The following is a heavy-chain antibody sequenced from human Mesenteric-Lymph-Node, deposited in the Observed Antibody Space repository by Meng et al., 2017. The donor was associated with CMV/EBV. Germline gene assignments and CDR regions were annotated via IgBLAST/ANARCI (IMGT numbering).Heavy chain of an antibody. CDR2: IYYSGST. Sequence: GSLRLSCTVSGGSISSTRYYWGWIRQPPGKGLEWIGSIYYSGSTYYNPSLKSRITISVDTAKNQFSLKLNSVTAADTAMYYCARVTSSWTVVPYYFDYWGQGTLVTVSS. D-gene: IGHD6-13*01. CDR1: GGSISSTRYY. J-gene: IGHJ4*02. CDR3: ARVTSSWTVVPYYFDY. V-gene: IGHV4-39*01.